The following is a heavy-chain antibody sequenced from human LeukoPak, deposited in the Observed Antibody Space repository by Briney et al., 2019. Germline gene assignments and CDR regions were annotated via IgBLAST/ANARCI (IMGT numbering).Heavy chain of an antibody. CDR1: GFTFSDYY. Sequence: GGSLRLSCAASGFTFSDYYMSWIRQAPGKGLEWVSYISSSGSTIYYADSVKGRFTISRDNAKNSLYLQVNSLRAEDTAVYYCARVGSSSWSTRYDYWGQGTLVTVSS. V-gene: IGHV3-11*04. CDR3: ARVGSSSWSTRYDY. J-gene: IGHJ4*02. D-gene: IGHD6-13*01. CDR2: ISSSGSTI.